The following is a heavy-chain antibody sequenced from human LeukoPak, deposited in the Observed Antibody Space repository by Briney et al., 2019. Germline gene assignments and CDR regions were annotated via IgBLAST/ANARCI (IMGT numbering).Heavy chain of an antibody. CDR3: VNLPGGGQ. Sequence: PGGSLRLSCAASGLTVSSSHMTWIRQAPRKGLEWVSIIKSGSNTDYADSMKGRFAISRDNSKNTVYLQMNSLRIEDTAVYYCVNLPGGGQWGQGTLVTVSS. V-gene: IGHV3-66*02. D-gene: IGHD7-27*01. CDR1: GLTVSSSH. CDR2: IKSGSNT. J-gene: IGHJ4*02.